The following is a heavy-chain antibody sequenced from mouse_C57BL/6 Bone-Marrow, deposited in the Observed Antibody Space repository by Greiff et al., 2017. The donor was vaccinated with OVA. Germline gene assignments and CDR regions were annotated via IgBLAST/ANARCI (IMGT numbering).Heavy chain of an antibody. CDR1: GFTFSSYT. V-gene: IGHV5-9*01. CDR3: ARPQYYGSSPWFAY. CDR2: ISGGGGNT. D-gene: IGHD1-1*01. J-gene: IGHJ3*01. Sequence: EVKLVESGGGLVKPGGSLKLSCAASGFTFSSYTMSWVRQTPEKRLEWVATISGGGGNTYYPDSVKGRFTISRDNAKNTLYLQMSSLRSEDTALFYCARPQYYGSSPWFAYWGQGTLVTVSA.